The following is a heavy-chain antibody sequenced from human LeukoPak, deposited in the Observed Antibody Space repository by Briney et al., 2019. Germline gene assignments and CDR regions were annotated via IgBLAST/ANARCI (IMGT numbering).Heavy chain of an antibody. J-gene: IGHJ5*02. D-gene: IGHD3-16*02. CDR3: ARMDRLSATPTTDWFDP. Sequence: RASVKVSCKASGYTFTSYGINWVRQATGQGLEWMGWMNPKNGATGYAQKFQGRVTMTRDTSIGTAYIELSSLVSEDTAAYYCARMDRLSATPTTDWFDPWGQGTLVTVSS. CDR1: GYTFTSYG. CDR2: MNPKNGAT. V-gene: IGHV1-8*01.